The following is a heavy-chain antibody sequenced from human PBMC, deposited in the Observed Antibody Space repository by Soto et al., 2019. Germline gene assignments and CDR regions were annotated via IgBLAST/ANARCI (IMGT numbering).Heavy chain of an antibody. D-gene: IGHD2-15*01. CDR3: ARDLGGWPDY. Sequence: QVQLVQSGAEVKKPGASVKVSCKASGYTFTSYAMHWVRQAPGQRLEWMGWINAGNCNTKYSQKVQVRVTITRDTSASTAYMELSSLRSEDTAVYYCARDLGGWPDYWGQGTLVTVSS. J-gene: IGHJ4*02. CDR2: INAGNCNT. V-gene: IGHV1-3*01. CDR1: GYTFTSYA.